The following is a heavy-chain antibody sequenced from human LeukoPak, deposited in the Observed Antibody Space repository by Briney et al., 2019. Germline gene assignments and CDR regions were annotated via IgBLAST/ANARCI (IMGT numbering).Heavy chain of an antibody. V-gene: IGHV3-23*01. D-gene: IGHD6-13*01. J-gene: IGHJ4*02. CDR2: ISGSGGST. CDR3: AKDRTSWYYPFDS. Sequence: GGSLRLSCAASGFTFSSYSMNWVRQAPGGGLEWVSVISGSGGSTYYADSVKGRFTISRDNSKDTLYLQMNSLRAEDTAVYFCAKDRTSWYYPFDSWGQGTLVTVSS. CDR1: GFTFSSYS.